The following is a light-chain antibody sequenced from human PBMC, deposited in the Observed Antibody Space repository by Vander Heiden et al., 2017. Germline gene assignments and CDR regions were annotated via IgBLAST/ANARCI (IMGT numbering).Light chain of an antibody. CDR2: AAS. CDR3: QKYNSALSIT. V-gene: IGKV1-27*01. J-gene: IGKJ5*01. Sequence: DIQMTQSPSSLSASVGDRVTITCRASQGISNYLAWYQQKPGKGPKLLIYAASTLQSGVPSRFSGSGSGTDFTLTISSLHPEDVATYYCQKYNSALSITFGQGTRLEIK. CDR1: QGISNY.